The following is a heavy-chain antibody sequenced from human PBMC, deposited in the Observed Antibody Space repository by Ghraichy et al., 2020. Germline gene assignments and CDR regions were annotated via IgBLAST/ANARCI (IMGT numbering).Heavy chain of an antibody. Sequence: GGSLRLSCAASGFTFSSYSMNWVRQAPGKGLEWVSYISSSSSTIYYADSVKGRFTISRDNAKNSLYLQMNSLRDEDTAVYYCARDRAPPKLERLRPTNAFDIWGQGTMVTVSS. CDR1: GFTFSSYS. CDR3: ARDRAPPKLERLRPTNAFDI. D-gene: IGHD1-1*01. CDR2: ISSSSSTI. J-gene: IGHJ3*02. V-gene: IGHV3-48*02.